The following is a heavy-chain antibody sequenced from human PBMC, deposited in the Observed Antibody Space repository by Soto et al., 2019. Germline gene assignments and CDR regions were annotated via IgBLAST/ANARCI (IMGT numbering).Heavy chain of an antibody. CDR2: IVPIYGTR. J-gene: IGHJ6*02. V-gene: IGHV1-69*01. CDR3: ARDLDYYGSGSHYYYGMGV. Sequence: QVQLVQSGAEVKKPGSSVKVSCKASGGTFSRYAFSWVRQAPGQALEWMGGIVPIYGTRGFAQKFQGRLTITADEPTRTAYMELSSLRSEDTAVYYCARDLDYYGSGSHYYYGMGVWGQGTTVTVSS. D-gene: IGHD3-10*01. CDR1: GGTFSRYA.